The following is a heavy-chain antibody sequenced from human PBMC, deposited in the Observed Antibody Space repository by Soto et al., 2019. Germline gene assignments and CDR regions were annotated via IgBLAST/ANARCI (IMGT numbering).Heavy chain of an antibody. D-gene: IGHD4-17*01. CDR3: ARDGPLTVLLFDP. CDR1: GYSISSGYY. Sequence: KTSETLSLTCAVSGYSISSGYYWGWIRQPPGKGLEWIGSIYHSGSTYYNPSLKSRVTISVDTSKNQFSLKLSSVTAADTAVYYCARDGPLTVLLFDPWGQGTLVTVSS. CDR2: IYHSGST. J-gene: IGHJ5*02. V-gene: IGHV4-38-2*02.